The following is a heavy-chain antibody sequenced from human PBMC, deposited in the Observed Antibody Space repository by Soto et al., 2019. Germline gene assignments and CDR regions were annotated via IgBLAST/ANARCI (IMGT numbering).Heavy chain of an antibody. CDR3: ARDTYYDFWSGHWGVDV. CDR2: IYYSGST. J-gene: IGHJ6*02. Sequence: SETLSLTCTVSGGSISSYYWSWIRQPPGKGLEWIGYIYYSGSTNYNPSLKSRVTISVDTSKNQFSLKLSSVTAADTAVYYCARDTYYDFWSGHWGVDVWGQGTTVTVSS. CDR1: GGSISSYY. D-gene: IGHD3-3*01. V-gene: IGHV4-59*01.